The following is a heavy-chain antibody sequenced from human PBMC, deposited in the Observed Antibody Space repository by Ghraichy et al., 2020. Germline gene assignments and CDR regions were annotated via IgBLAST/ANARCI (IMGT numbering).Heavy chain of an antibody. CDR3: ASAEYYYDSSGYYRWFDP. V-gene: IGHV1-69*13. J-gene: IGHJ5*02. CDR1: GGTFSSYA. D-gene: IGHD3-22*01. Sequence: PSVKVSCKASGGTFSSYAISWVRQAPGQGLEWMGGIIPIFGTANYAQKFQGRVTITADESTSTAYMGLSSLRSEDTAVYYWASAEYYYDSSGYYRWFDPWGQGTLVTVSS. CDR2: IIPIFGTA.